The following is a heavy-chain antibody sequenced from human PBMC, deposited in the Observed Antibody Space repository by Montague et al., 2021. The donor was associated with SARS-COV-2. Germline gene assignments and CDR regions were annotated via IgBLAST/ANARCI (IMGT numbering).Heavy chain of an antibody. CDR1: GSISGDY. J-gene: IGHJ4*02. Sequence: SETLSLTCTVSGSISGDYWTWIRQSAGKGLEWIGRISSSGGIDYNASLKSRVTMSLDTSKIQLSLKLSSVTAADTAVYYCARQYIGYNRRFDYWGQGALVTVSP. D-gene: IGHD5-12*01. CDR3: ARQYIGYNRRFDY. CDR2: ISSSGGI. V-gene: IGHV4-4*07.